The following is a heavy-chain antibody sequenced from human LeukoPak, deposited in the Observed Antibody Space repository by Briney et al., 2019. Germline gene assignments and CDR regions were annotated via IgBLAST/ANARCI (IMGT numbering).Heavy chain of an antibody. V-gene: IGHV4-39*01. D-gene: IGHD6-19*01. Sequence: KSSETLSLTCTVSGGSISSSSYYWGWIRHPPGKGLEWIGSIYYSGSTYYNPSLKSRVTISVDTSKNQFSLKLSSVTAADTAVYYRARWYSSGWTNYFDYWGQGTLVTVSS. CDR1: GGSISSSSYY. J-gene: IGHJ4*02. CDR3: ARWYSSGWTNYFDY. CDR2: IYYSGST.